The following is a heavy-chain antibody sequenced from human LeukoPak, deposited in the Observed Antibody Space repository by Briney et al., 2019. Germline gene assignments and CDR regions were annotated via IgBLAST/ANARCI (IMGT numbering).Heavy chain of an antibody. D-gene: IGHD2-15*01. CDR1: GGSISSYY. CDR3: ASRSPFRYCSGGSCHTFDY. V-gene: IGHV4-39*01. J-gene: IGHJ4*02. CDR2: IYYSGST. Sequence: PSETLSLTCTVSGGSISSYYWSWIRQPPGKGLEWIGSIYYSGSTYYNPSLKSRVTISVDTSKNQFSLKLSSVTAADTAVYYCASRSPFRYCSGGSCHTFDYWGQGTLVTVSS.